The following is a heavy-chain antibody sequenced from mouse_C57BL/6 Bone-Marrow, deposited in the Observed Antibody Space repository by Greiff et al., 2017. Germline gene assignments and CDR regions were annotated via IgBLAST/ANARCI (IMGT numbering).Heavy chain of an antibody. CDR1: GYTFTSYW. Sequence: QVQLQQPGAELVMPGASVKLSCKSSGYTFTSYWMHWVKQRPGQGLEWIGEIDPSDSYTNYNQKFKGKSTLTVAKSSSTAYMQLSSLTSEDSAVYYCAAYDYDAYWGQGTLVTVSA. CDR2: IDPSDSYT. CDR3: AAYDYDAY. V-gene: IGHV1-69*01. J-gene: IGHJ3*01. D-gene: IGHD2-4*01.